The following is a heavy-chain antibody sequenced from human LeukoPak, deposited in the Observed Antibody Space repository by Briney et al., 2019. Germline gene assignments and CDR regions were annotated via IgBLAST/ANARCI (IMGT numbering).Heavy chain of an antibody. D-gene: IGHD4-23*01. CDR1: GINLSGYS. J-gene: IGHJ4*02. Sequence: GGSLRLSCAVSGINLSGYSMNWVRQSPGKGLEWISYISSISTTIYYADSVKGRFIISRDNAKKSLYLQMNGLRVEDTAIYYCASLRPGGYFDYWGQGTLVTVSS. CDR2: ISSISTTI. V-gene: IGHV3-48*01. CDR3: ASLRPGGYFDY.